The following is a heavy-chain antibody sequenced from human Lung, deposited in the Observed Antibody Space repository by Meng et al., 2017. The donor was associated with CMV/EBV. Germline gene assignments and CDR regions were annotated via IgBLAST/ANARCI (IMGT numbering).Heavy chain of an antibody. D-gene: IGHD6-13*01. CDR2: ISPNSGGT. CDR3: SRGDYSSNLPFDY. J-gene: IGHJ4*02. V-gene: IGHV1-2*02. Sequence: SVKVSXKASGYTFTGYYMHWVRQAPGQGLEWMGWISPNSGGTNYAQNFQGRVTMTRDTSISTAYMELSRLRSDDTAVYYCSRGDYSSNLPFDYWGQGALVTVSS. CDR1: GYTFTGYY.